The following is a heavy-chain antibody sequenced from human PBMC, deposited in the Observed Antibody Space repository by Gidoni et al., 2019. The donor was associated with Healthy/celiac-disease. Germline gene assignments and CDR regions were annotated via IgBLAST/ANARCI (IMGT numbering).Heavy chain of an antibody. CDR2: ISYDGSNK. D-gene: IGHD3-16*01. V-gene: IGHV3-30-3*01. J-gene: IGHJ4*02. Sequence: QVQLVESGGGVVQPGRSLRLSCAASGFTFSSYAMHWVRQATGKGLEWVAVISYDGSNKYYADSVKGRFTISRDNSKNTLYLQMNSLRAEDTAVYYCARDHRLWGQGTLVTVSS. CDR3: ARDHRL. CDR1: GFTFSSYA.